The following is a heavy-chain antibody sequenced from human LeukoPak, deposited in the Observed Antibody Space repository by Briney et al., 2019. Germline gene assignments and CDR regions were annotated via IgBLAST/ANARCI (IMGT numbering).Heavy chain of an antibody. CDR3: ARSGHSNGWYYFDY. D-gene: IGHD6-19*01. V-gene: IGHV3-7*03. Sequence: GGSLRLTCAVSGLTLSRSWMSWVHQAPGKGLQWLASIKEDESEKDYVDSVKGRFTISRDDAKNSLDLQMNSLRVEDTAVYYCARSGHSNGWYYFDYWGLGALVTVSS. J-gene: IGHJ4*02. CDR1: GLTLSRSW. CDR2: IKEDESEK.